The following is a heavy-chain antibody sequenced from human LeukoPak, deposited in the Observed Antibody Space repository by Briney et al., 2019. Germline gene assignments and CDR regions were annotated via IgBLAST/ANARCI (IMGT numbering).Heavy chain of an antibody. CDR1: GFTLSSNY. Sequence: GSLRLSCAASGFTLSSNYMTWVRQAPGKGLEWVSVIYSDGSTYYADSVKGRFTISRHTSKNPLYLEMNSLRADDTALYYCARASPSYYYGSGTPYYYAMDVWGQGTTVTVSS. J-gene: IGHJ6*02. CDR3: ARASPSYYYGSGTPYYYAMDV. V-gene: IGHV3-53*04. CDR2: IYSDGST. D-gene: IGHD3-10*01.